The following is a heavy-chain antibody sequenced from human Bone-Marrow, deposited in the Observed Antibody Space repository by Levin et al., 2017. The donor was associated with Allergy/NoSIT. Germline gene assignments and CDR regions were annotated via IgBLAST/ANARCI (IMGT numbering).Heavy chain of an antibody. CDR1: GFTVSSNY. J-gene: IGHJ4*02. CDR2: IYSGGST. V-gene: IGHV3-53*01. CDR3: ARGWFGELLSQ. Sequence: GGSLRLSCAASGFTVSSNYMSWVRQAPGKGPEWVSVIYSGGSTYYADSVKVRFTISRDNSKNTLYLQMNSLRAEDTAVYYCARGWFGELLSQWGQGTLVTVSS. D-gene: IGHD3-10*01.